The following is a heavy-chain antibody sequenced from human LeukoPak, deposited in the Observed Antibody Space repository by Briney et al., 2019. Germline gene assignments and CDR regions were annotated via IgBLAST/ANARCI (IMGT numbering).Heavy chain of an antibody. Sequence: GGSLRLSCAASGFTFSSYGMHWVRQAPGKGLGWVAVISYDGSNKYNADSVKGRFTISRDNSKNTLYLQMNSLRAEDTAVYYCAKVANAGYYDSSGYYDYWGQGTLVTVSS. D-gene: IGHD3-22*01. V-gene: IGHV3-30*18. J-gene: IGHJ4*02. CDR2: ISYDGSNK. CDR3: AKVANAGYYDSSGYYDY. CDR1: GFTFSSYG.